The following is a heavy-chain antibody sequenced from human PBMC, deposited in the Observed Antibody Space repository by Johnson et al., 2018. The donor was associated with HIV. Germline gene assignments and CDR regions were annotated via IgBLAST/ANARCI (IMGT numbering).Heavy chain of an antibody. Sequence: EVQLVESGGGLVQPGGSLSLSCAASGFTFSTYWMHWVRQPPGKGLVWVSRINSDGSGTTYADSVKGRFTISRDNAKNTLYLQINSLRAEDTAVYFCVREGPSERAGFDCWGQGTSVTVSS. CDR1: GFTFSTYW. CDR2: INSDGSGT. J-gene: IGHJ3*01. CDR3: VREGPSERAGFDC. V-gene: IGHV3-74*03.